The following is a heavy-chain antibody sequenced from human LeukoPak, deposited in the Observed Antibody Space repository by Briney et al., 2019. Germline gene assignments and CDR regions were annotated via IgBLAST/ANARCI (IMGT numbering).Heavy chain of an antibody. CDR1: GGTFSSYA. CDR2: IVPIFGTA. CDR3: ARRWAGDYDSSGSYYEAPVY. V-gene: IGHV1-69*05. Sequence: SVKVSCKASGGTFSSYAISWVRQAPGQGLEWMGGIVPIFGTANYAQKFQGRVTITTDESTSTAYMELSSLRSEETAVYYCARRWAGDYDSSGSYYEAPVYWGQGTLVTVSS. D-gene: IGHD3-22*01. J-gene: IGHJ4*02.